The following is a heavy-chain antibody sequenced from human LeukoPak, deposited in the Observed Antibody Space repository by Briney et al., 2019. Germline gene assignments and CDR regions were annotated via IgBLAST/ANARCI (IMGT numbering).Heavy chain of an antibody. Sequence: ASVTVSCMASGNTFSSYEINWVRQATGQGLEWLGWMNPNSGNTGYAQKFQGRVTMTRNTSISTAYMELSSLRSEDTAVYYCARGNYFGSGSFDNWGQGTLVTVSS. D-gene: IGHD3-10*01. CDR1: GNTFSSYE. V-gene: IGHV1-8*01. J-gene: IGHJ4*02. CDR3: ARGNYFGSGSFDN. CDR2: MNPNSGNT.